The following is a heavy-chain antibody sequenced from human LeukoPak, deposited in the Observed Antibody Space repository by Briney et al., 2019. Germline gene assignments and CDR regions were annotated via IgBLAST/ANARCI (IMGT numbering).Heavy chain of an antibody. CDR2: IYYSGST. CDR1: GGSISGYY. D-gene: IGHD1-26*01. J-gene: IGHJ3*02. V-gene: IGHV4-59*01. CDR3: AREGARWEPSFSAFDI. Sequence: PSETLSLTCTVSGGSISGYYWSWIRQPPGKGLEWIGYIYYSGSTSYNPSLKSRVTIPVDTSKSQFSLKLSSVTAADTAVYYCAREGARWEPSFSAFDIWGQGTMVTVSS.